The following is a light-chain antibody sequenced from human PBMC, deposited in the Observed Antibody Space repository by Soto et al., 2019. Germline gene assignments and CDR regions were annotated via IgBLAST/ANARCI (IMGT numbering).Light chain of an antibody. Sequence: DIQMTQSPSSLSASLGDRVTIACRASQSISSWLAWYQQMPGKAPKLLIYDASSLHSGVPSRFSGSGSGTDFTLTISSLQPEDFATYYCQQYNSYSFGQGTKVDIK. V-gene: IGKV1-5*01. CDR2: DAS. CDR3: QQYNSYS. CDR1: QSISSW. J-gene: IGKJ1*01.